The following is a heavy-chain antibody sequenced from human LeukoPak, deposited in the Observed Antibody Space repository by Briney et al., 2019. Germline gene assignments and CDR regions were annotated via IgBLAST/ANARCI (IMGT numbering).Heavy chain of an antibody. Sequence: PGGSLRLSCAASGFTFSNCGMHWVRQAPAKGLEGGAVISYDGSIKDYADSVKGRFTISRDNSKNTLYLQMNSLRAEDTAVYYCAKAKSFSGSVTIVDYWGQGTLVTVSS. CDR2: ISYDGSIK. CDR3: AKAKSFSGSVTIVDY. D-gene: IGHD1-26*01. V-gene: IGHV3-30*18. CDR1: GFTFSNCG. J-gene: IGHJ4*02.